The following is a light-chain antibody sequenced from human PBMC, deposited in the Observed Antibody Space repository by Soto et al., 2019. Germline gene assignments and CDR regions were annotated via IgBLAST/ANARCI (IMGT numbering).Light chain of an antibody. V-gene: IGKV3-20*01. J-gene: IGKJ5*01. CDR3: EQYDKSPFA. CDR1: QSVSRK. CDR2: GTS. Sequence: EVVLTQSPGLLSLSPRERATLSCRASQSVSRKLAWYQQKPVQAPRLLISGTSSRPTGIPDRFSGSGSGTDFTLTVNRLEPEEFALYLWEQYDKSPFAFGLRTRLEI.